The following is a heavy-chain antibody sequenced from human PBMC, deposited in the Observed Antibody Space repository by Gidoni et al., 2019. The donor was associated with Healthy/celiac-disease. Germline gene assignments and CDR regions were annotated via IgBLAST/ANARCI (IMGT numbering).Heavy chain of an antibody. D-gene: IGHD5-18*01. V-gene: IGHV3-15*07. CDR1: GFTFSNAW. CDR2: IKSKTDGGTT. Sequence: EVQLVESGGGLVKPGGSLRLSCAASGFTFSNAWMNWVRQAPGKGLEWVGRIKSKTDGGTTDYAAPVKGRFTISRDDSKNTLYLQMNSLKTEDTAVYYCTTDSYVDTAMLFDYWGQGTLVTVSS. J-gene: IGHJ4*02. CDR3: TTDSYVDTAMLFDY.